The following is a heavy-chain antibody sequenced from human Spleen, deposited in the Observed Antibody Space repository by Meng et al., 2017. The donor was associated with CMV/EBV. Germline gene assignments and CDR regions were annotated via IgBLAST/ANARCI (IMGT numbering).Heavy chain of an antibody. CDR1: GFTFNTYW. D-gene: IGHD2-2*01. Sequence: GGSLRLSCTASGFTFNTYWMSWVRQAPGRGLEWVANIQQDGFEKYYVDSVKGRFTISRDNVKNSLYLQINSVRPEDTAVYYCARDGLGYCTTTNCLGTFDVWGQGTVVTVSS. CDR2: IQQDGFEK. V-gene: IGHV3-7*01. CDR3: ARDGLGYCTTTNCLGTFDV. J-gene: IGHJ3*01.